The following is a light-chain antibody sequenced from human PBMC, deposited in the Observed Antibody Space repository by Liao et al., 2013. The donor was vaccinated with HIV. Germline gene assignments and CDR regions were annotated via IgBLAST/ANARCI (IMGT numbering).Light chain of an antibody. CDR2: HDT. J-gene: IGLJ1*01. V-gene: IGLV3-1*01. Sequence: SYELTQPPSVSVSPGQTASITCSGDKLGNKYACCYQQKPGQSPVLVIYHDTKRPSGIPERFSASNSGNTATLTISGTQAVDEADYYCQAWDTTTATYVFGTGTKVTVL. CDR3: QAWDTTTATYV. CDR1: KLGNKY.